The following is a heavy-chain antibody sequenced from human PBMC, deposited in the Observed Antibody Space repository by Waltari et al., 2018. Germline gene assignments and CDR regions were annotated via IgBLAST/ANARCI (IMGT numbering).Heavy chain of an antibody. J-gene: IGHJ3*02. CDR2: IGVGSGNT. D-gene: IGHD3-3*01. CDR1: GFSFSDSA. V-gene: IGHV1-58*01. Sequence: QKQLVQSGPEVKTPGTSVRLSCKTSGFSFSDSAVQWVRQAHGQGLEWLGWIGVGSGNTNFPQKLKQRLTFTRDMSTATAYMELSSLRSEDTAVYYCAADSGHGDFWSGNLAFDIWGQGTVVTVSS. CDR3: AADSGHGDFWSGNLAFDI.